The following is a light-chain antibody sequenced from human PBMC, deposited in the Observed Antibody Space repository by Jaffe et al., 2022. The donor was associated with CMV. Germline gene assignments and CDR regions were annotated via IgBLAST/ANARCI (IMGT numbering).Light chain of an antibody. Sequence: DIQMTQSPSSLSASVGDVVTITCRASQRISNYLAWYQHQPGKVPKLLIYTASTLQSGVPSRFSGSGSGTDFTLTISSLQPEDVATYYCQNYNSAPYTFGQGTKLEIK. V-gene: IGKV1-27*01. CDR1: QRISNY. CDR3: QNYNSAPYT. J-gene: IGKJ2*01. CDR2: TAS.